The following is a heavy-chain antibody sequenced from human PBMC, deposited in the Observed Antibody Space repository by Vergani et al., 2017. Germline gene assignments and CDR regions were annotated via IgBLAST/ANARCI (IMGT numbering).Heavy chain of an antibody. Sequence: QLHLQESGPGLVKPSETLCLTCTVSGGSISSNFYYWGWIRQSPGKGLEWIGSISSSGSSYSNPSLQSRVTMSVDTSTNQVSLRLSSVTAADTALYYCAXPVGTSAIMDGYTMWGQGTMVTVSS. CDR2: ISSSGSS. J-gene: IGHJ3*02. CDR1: GGSISSNFYY. V-gene: IGHV4-39*01. CDR3: AXPVGTSAIMDGYTM. D-gene: IGHD5/OR15-5a*01.